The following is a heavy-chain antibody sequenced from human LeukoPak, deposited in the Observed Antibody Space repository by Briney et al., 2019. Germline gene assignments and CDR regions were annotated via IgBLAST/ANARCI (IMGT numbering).Heavy chain of an antibody. CDR2: IYHSGST. CDR1: GGSISSSNW. CDR3: ARLSRGWYSSVYHGFDI. Sequence: PSETLSLTCAVSGGSISSSNWWSWVRQPPGKGLEWIGEIYHSGSTNYNPSLKSRVTISVDKSKNQFSLKLSSVTAADTAVYYCARLSRGWYSSVYHGFDIWGQGTMVTVSS. V-gene: IGHV4-4*02. D-gene: IGHD6-19*01. J-gene: IGHJ3*02.